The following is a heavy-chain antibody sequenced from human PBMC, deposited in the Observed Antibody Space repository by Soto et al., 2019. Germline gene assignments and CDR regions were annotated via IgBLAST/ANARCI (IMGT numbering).Heavy chain of an antibody. Sequence: ASVKVSCRASGYTFTSYCMHWVLQAPGKGLEWMGIINPSGGSTSYAQKFQGRVTMTRDTPTSTVYMELSSLRSEDTAVYYCARQIRPIADDAFDIWGQGTMVTVSS. J-gene: IGHJ3*02. V-gene: IGHV1-46*01. CDR3: ARQIRPIADDAFDI. CDR1: GYTFTSYC. CDR2: INPSGGST. D-gene: IGHD6-13*01.